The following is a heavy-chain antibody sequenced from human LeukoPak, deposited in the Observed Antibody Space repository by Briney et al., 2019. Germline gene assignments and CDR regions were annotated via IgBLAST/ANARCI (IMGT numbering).Heavy chain of an antibody. D-gene: IGHD3-10*01. Sequence: SETLSLTCTVSGGSISSYYWSWIRQPAGKGLEWIGRSYTSGSTNYNPSLKSRVTMSVDTSKNQFSLKLSSVTAADTAVYYCAREIGSGSYYNVPYYFDYWGQGTLVTVSS. V-gene: IGHV4-4*07. CDR2: SYTSGST. CDR3: AREIGSGSYYNVPYYFDY. CDR1: GGSISSYY. J-gene: IGHJ4*02.